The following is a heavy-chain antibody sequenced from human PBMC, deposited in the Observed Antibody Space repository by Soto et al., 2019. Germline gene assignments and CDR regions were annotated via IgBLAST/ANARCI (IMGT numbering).Heavy chain of an antibody. V-gene: IGHV3-21*01. Sequence: PGGSLRLSCAASGFTFSSYSMNWVRQAPGKGLEWVSSISSSSSYIYYADSVKGRFTISRDNAKNSLYLQMNSRRAEDTSVYYCARMGSQRYYYYGMDVWGQGTTVTVSS. CDR1: GFTFSSYS. CDR3: ARMGSQRYYYYGMDV. CDR2: ISSSSSYI. D-gene: IGHD6-25*01. J-gene: IGHJ6*02.